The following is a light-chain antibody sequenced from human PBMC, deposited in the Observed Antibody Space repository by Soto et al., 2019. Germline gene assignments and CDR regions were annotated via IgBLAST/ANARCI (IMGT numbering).Light chain of an antibody. CDR2: DVS. CDR1: SNDVGSYHY. Sequence: QSALTQPRSVSGSPGQSVTISCTGTSNDVGSYHYVSWYQQHPGKAPKLMTYDVSKRPSGVPDRFSGSKSGNTASLTISGLQADDEADYYCYSYAGSYTWVIGGGTKLTVL. J-gene: IGLJ3*02. V-gene: IGLV2-11*01. CDR3: YSYAGSYTWV.